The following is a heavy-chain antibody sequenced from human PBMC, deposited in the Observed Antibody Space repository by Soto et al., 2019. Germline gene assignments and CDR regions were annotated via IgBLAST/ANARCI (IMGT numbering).Heavy chain of an antibody. V-gene: IGHV5-10-1*03. J-gene: IGHJ5*02. CDR1: GYSFTSYL. Sequence: EVHLVQSGAEVKTPGESLRISCKGSGYSFTSYLISWVCQMLGKVLEWLGRIDPSDSYTNYSPSFQGHVTISADKAISTGFLQGSSVQASGTAMYYCAMGVSGSLAHCLDPWRQGTLVTVSS. D-gene: IGHD6-6*01. CDR3: AMGVSGSLAHCLDP. CDR2: IDPSDSYT.